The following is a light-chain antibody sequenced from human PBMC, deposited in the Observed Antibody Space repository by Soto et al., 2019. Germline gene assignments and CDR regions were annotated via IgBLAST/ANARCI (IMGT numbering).Light chain of an antibody. Sequence: DIQMTQSPSTLSASVGDRVTITCRASQSISSWLAWYQQKPGKAPHLLIYDASSLESGVPSRFSGSGSGTEFTLTISSLQPDDFATYYCQQYNSYPWTFGQGTKVEIK. J-gene: IGKJ1*01. CDR3: QQYNSYPWT. CDR2: DAS. CDR1: QSISSW. V-gene: IGKV1-5*01.